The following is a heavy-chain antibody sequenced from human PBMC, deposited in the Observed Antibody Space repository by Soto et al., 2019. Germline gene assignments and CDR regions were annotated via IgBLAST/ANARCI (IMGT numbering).Heavy chain of an antibody. CDR2: INHSGST. V-gene: IGHV4-34*01. J-gene: IGHJ5*02. Sequence: SETLSLTCAVYGGSFSGYYWSWIRQPPGKGLEWIGEINHSGSTNYNPSLKSRVTISVDTSKNQFSLKLSSVTAADTAVYYCARGLSYGEVGRDNWFDPWGQGTLVTVSS. D-gene: IGHD4-17*01. CDR1: GGSFSGYY. CDR3: ARGLSYGEVGRDNWFDP.